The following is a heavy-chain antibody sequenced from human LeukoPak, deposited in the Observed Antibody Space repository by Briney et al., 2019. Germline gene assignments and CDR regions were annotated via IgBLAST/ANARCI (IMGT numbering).Heavy chain of an antibody. CDR1: GGSFSGYY. Sequence: KASETLSLTCAVYGGSFSGYYWSWIRQPPGKGLEWIGEINHSGSTNYNPSLKSRVTISVDTSKNQFSLKLSSVTAADTAVYYCARANPYCSGGSCYFANWGQGQWSPSLQ. J-gene: IGHJ3*01. CDR3: ARANPYCSGGSCYFAN. CDR2: INHSGST. D-gene: IGHD2-15*01. V-gene: IGHV4-34*01.